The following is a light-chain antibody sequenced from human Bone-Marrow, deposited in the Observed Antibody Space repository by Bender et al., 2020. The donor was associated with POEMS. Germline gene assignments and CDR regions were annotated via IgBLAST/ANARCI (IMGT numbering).Light chain of an antibody. CDR3: CSYAGTGTFV. V-gene: IGLV2-23*03. J-gene: IGLJ2*01. Sequence: SALAQPASVSGSPGQSITISCTGTSSDVGGYNYVSWYQQHPGKAPKVMIYEGSKRPSGVSNRFSGSKSGNTASLTISGLQAEDEADYYCCSYAGTGTFVFGGGTKLTVL. CDR1: SSDVGGYNY. CDR2: EGS.